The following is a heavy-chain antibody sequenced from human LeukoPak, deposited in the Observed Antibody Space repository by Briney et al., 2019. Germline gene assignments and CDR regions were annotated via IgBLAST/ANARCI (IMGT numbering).Heavy chain of an antibody. CDR1: GYTFTSYG. V-gene: IGHV1-18*01. CDR3: ARDFPVPAVTADYYYHGMDV. Sequence: ASVKVSCKASGYTFTSYGISWVRQAPGQGLEWMGWISAYNGNTNYAQKLQGRVTMTTDTSTSTAYMELRSLRSDDTAVYYCARDFPVPAVTADYYYHGMDVWGQGTTVTVSS. J-gene: IGHJ6*02. CDR2: ISAYNGNT. D-gene: IGHD2-2*01.